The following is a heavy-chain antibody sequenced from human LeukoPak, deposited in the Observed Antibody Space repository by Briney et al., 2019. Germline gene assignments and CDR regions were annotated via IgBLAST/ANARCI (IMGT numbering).Heavy chain of an antibody. CDR3: AREARVFNSKDAFDI. CDR2: IYYSGST. CDR1: GGSISSHY. Sequence: SETLSLTCTVSGGSISSHYWSWIRQPPGKGLEWIGYIYYSGSTNYNPSLKSRVTISVDTSKNQFSLKLSSVTAADTAVYYCAREARVFNSKDAFDIWGQGTMVTVSS. J-gene: IGHJ3*02. V-gene: IGHV4-59*11. D-gene: IGHD1-20*01.